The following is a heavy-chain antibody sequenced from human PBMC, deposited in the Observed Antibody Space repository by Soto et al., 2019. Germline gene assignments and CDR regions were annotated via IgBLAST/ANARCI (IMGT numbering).Heavy chain of an antibody. CDR1: GFIFNTYT. Sequence: QPGGSLRLSCAASGFIFNTYTMHWVRQAPVKGLEWVALISFDGNSEYYADSVKGRFTISRDNSKNTLYLQMNSLRAEDTAVYYCAKELLGHLDYWGQGTLVTVSS. D-gene: IGHD1-26*01. V-gene: IGHV3-30-3*01. CDR2: ISFDGNSE. CDR3: AKELLGHLDY. J-gene: IGHJ4*02.